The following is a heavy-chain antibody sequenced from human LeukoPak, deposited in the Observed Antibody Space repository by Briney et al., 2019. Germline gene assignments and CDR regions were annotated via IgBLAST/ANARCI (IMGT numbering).Heavy chain of an antibody. J-gene: IGHJ6*03. V-gene: IGHV4-4*07. CDR1: GGSISSYY. CDR3: AREQTYYYYYMDV. Sequence: SETLSPTCTVSGGSISSYYWSWIRQPAGKGLEWIGRIYTSGSTNYNPSLKSRVTISVDTSKNQFSLKLSSVTAADTAVYYCAREQTYYYYYMDVWGKGTTVTISS. CDR2: IYTSGST.